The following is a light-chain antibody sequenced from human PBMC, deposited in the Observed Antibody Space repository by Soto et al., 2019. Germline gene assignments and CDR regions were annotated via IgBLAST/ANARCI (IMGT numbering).Light chain of an antibody. J-gene: IGLJ2*01. CDR2: DDG. CDR3: QVWDTTNPVI. V-gene: IGLV3-21*02. Sequence: SYELTQPPSVSVAPGQTARITCGGNNIEIRSVHWYQQKPGQAPVLVVYDDGDRTTGIPERFSGSKSGNTATLTTSRVEAGDEADYYCQVWDTTNPVIFGGGTKVNVL. CDR1: NIEIRS.